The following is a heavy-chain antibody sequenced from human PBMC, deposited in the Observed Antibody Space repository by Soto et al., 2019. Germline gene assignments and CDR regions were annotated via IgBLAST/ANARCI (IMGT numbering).Heavy chain of an antibody. CDR1: GGSFSGYY. CDR3: ARARGSGSYYVY. CDR2: INHSGST. D-gene: IGHD3-10*01. Sequence: QVQLQQWGAGLLKPSETLSLTCAVYGGSFSGYYWSWIRQPPGKGLEWIGEINHSGSTNYNPSLKSRXXIXVXXSKNQFSLKLSSVTAADTAVYYCARARGSGSYYVYWGQGTLVTVSS. J-gene: IGHJ4*02. V-gene: IGHV4-34*01.